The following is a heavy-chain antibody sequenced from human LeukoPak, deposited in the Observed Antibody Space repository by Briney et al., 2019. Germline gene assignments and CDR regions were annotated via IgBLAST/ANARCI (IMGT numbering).Heavy chain of an antibody. J-gene: IGHJ4*02. V-gene: IGHV4-4*02. CDR3: ARMSGGSSK. Sequence: SGTLSLTCAVSGGSISSSHCWSWVRQPPGKGLEWIGEIFHSGTSNYNPSLKSRVTISVDKFKNQFSLKLTSVTAADTAVYYCARMSGGSSKWGQGTLVTVSS. CDR2: IFHSGTS. CDR1: GGSISSSHC. D-gene: IGHD2-15*01.